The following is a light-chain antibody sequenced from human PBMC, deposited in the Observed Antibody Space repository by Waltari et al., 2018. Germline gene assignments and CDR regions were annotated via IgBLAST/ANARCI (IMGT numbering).Light chain of an antibody. CDR1: QSVLFSTNNKNY. J-gene: IGKJ1*01. CDR2: WAS. Sequence: DIVMTQSPDSLAVSLAERATINCKSSQSVLFSTNNKNYLAWYQQKTGQPPKLLFYWASTRESGVPDRFSGSGSGTDFTLTISSLQAEDVAVYYCQQYRSTLWTFGQGTRVEIK. CDR3: QQYRSTLWT. V-gene: IGKV4-1*01.